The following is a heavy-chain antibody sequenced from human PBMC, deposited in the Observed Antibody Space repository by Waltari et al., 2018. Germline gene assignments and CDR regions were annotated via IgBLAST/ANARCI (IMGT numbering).Heavy chain of an antibody. J-gene: IGHJ1*01. CDR3: ARGSQAAGRVYFQH. V-gene: IGHV1-3*01. D-gene: IGHD6-19*01. CDR1: GYTFTSYA. CDR2: INAGNGKT. Sequence: QVQLVQSGAEVKKPGASVKVSCKASGYTFTSYAMHWVRQAPGQRLEWMGWINAGNGKTKYSQKFQGRVTSTRDTSASTAYMELSSLRSEDTAVYYCARGSQAAGRVYFQHWGQGTLVTVSS.